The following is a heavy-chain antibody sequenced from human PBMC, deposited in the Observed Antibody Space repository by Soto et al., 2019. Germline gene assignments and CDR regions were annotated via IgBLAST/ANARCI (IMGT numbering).Heavy chain of an antibody. J-gene: IGHJ4*02. CDR1: GYTLTSYG. CDR3: ARGGARCSGGSCYGVY. CDR2: ISAYNGNT. V-gene: IGHV1-18*01. Sequence: ASVKVSCKASGYTLTSYGISWLRQAPGQGLEWMGWISAYNGNTNYAQKLQGRVTMTTDTSTSTAYMELRSLRSDDTAVYYCARGGARCSGGSCYGVYWGQGTLVTVSS. D-gene: IGHD2-15*01.